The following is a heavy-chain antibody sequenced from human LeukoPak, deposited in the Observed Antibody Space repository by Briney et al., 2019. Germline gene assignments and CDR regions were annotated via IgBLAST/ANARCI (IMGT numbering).Heavy chain of an antibody. CDR1: GGSINSGGYY. D-gene: IGHD3-22*01. J-gene: IGHJ4*02. CDR2: IYYSGST. CDR3: ARVLSSGYYEDY. Sequence: SQTLSLTRTVSGGSINSGGYYWSCIRQPPGEGLEWIGYIYYSGSTYYNPSLKSRVTLSVDTSKNQFSLKLSSVTAADTAVYYCARVLSSGYYEDYWGQGTLVTVSS. V-gene: IGHV4-31*03.